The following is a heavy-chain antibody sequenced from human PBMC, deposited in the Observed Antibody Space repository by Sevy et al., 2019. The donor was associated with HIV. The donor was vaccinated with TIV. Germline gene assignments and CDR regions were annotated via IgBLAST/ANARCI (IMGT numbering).Heavy chain of an antibody. CDR3: ARERTRWQQLVEYYLGMDV. CDR1: GYTFNTYG. J-gene: IGHJ6*02. CDR2: ISSYYGNT. V-gene: IGHV1-18*01. Sequence: GSVKVSCKASGYTFNTYGISWVRQAPGQGLEWMGWISSYYGNTNFAQKFQGRVTMTTVTITNTAYMELTSLRSDDTAVYYCARERTRWQQLVEYYLGMDVWGQGTPVTVSS. D-gene: IGHD6-13*01.